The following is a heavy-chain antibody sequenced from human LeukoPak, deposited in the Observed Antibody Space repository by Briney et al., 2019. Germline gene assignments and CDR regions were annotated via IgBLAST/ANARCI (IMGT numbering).Heavy chain of an antibody. V-gene: IGHV3-30*18. CDR2: ISYDGSNK. D-gene: IGHD3-9*01. CDR3: EKNGYNDHGAGYPIE. Sequence: GRSLRLSCAAPGVTFRTSGSHTGPQAPGTGLEWVAVISYDGSNKYYADSVKGRFTISRDNSKNTLYLQMNSLRAEDTAVYYCEKNGYNDHGAGYPIEWGRGTLVTVSS. J-gene: IGHJ4*02. CDR1: GVTFRTSG.